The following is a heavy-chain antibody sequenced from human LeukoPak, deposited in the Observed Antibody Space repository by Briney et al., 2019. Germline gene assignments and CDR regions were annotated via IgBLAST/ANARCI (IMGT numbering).Heavy chain of an antibody. V-gene: IGHV3-23*01. J-gene: IGHJ4*02. Sequence: GGSLRLSCAASGFTFSSYAMSWVRQAPGKGLEWVSAISGSGGSTYYADSVKGRFTISRDNSKNTLYLQMNSPRAEDTAVYYCAKDLYSSSWYGGYYWGQGTLVTVSS. CDR1: GFTFSSYA. CDR2: ISGSGGST. CDR3: AKDLYSSSWYGGYY. D-gene: IGHD6-13*01.